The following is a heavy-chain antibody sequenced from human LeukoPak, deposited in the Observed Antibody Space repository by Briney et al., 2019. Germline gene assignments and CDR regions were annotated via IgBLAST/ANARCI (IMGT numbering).Heavy chain of an antibody. V-gene: IGHV3-7*01. D-gene: IGHD2-2*02. CDR2: IKQDGSEK. CDR3: ARDRYCSSTSCYTDSYYYYYYYMDV. J-gene: IGHJ6*03. Sequence: GGSLRLFCAASGFTFSSYWMSWVRQAPGKGLEWVANIKQDGSEKYYVDSVKGRFTISRDNAKNSLYLQMNSLRAEDTAVYYCARDRYCSSTSCYTDSYYYYYYYMDVWGKGTTVTVSS. CDR1: GFTFSSYW.